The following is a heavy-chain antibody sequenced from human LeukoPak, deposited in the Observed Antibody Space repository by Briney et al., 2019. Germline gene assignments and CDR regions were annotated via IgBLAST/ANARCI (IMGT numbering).Heavy chain of an antibody. CDR2: IYYSGST. Sequence: EPSETLSLTCTVSGGSISSYYWSWIRQPPGKGLEWIGYIYYSGSTNYNPSLKSRVTISVDTSKNQFSLKLSSVTAADTAVYYCARLGGSGSYFDYWGQGTLVTVSS. D-gene: IGHD3-10*01. CDR1: GGSISSYY. V-gene: IGHV4-59*08. J-gene: IGHJ4*02. CDR3: ARLGGSGSYFDY.